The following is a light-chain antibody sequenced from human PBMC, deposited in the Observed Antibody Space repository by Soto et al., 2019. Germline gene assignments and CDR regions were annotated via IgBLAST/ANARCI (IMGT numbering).Light chain of an antibody. CDR2: GAS. J-gene: IGKJ5*01. CDR3: QQRTACPMT. V-gene: IGKV3-11*01. Sequence: EIVLTQSPATLSLSPGERATLSCRASQSVSSYLAWYQQRPGQAPRLLIYGASNRATGIPARFSGSGSGTDFTLPISSLEAEIFAFYYFQQRTACPMTFGQGTRLEIK. CDR1: QSVSSY.